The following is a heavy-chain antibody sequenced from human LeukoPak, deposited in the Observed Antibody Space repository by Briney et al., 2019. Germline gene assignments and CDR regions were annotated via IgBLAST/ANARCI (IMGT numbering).Heavy chain of an antibody. V-gene: IGHV1-18*01. J-gene: IGHJ4*02. CDR2: TNTYNGNT. Sequence: ASVKVSCKASGYTLTSYGISWVRQAPGQELVCLGWTNTYNGNTNYAQNFQGRVTMTIDTSTNTAYMELRSLRSDDTAVYYCARDGVLGTYYDFWSAMPGALDYWGQGTLVTVSS. CDR1: GYTLTSYG. CDR3: ARDGVLGTYYDFWSAMPGALDY. D-gene: IGHD3-3*01.